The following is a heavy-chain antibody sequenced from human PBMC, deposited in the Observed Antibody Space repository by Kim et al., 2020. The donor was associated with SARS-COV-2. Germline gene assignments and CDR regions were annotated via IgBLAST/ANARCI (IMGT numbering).Heavy chain of an antibody. CDR2: ISSSSSTI. V-gene: IGHV3-48*02. D-gene: IGHD2-2*01. CDR1: GFTFSSYS. Sequence: GGSLRLSCAASGFTFSSYSMNWVRQAPGKGLEWVSYISSSSSTIYYADSVKGRFTISRDNAKNSLYLQMNSLRDEDTAVYYCAREGQGPDIVVVPRGWFDPWGQGTLVTVSS. J-gene: IGHJ5*02. CDR3: AREGQGPDIVVVPRGWFDP.